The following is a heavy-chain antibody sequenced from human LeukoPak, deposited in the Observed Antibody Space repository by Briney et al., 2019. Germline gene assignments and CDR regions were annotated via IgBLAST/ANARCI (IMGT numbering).Heavy chain of an antibody. V-gene: IGHV1-18*01. Sequence: ASVKVSCKASGGTFSSYAISWVRQAPGQGLEWMGWISAYNGNTNYAQKLQGRVTMTTDTSTSTAYMELRSLRSDDTAVYYCARAEGFGELLYPSYYYYGMDVWGQGTTVTVSS. CDR3: ARAEGFGELLYPSYYYYGMDV. CDR2: ISAYNGNT. J-gene: IGHJ6*02. CDR1: GGTFSSYA. D-gene: IGHD3-10*01.